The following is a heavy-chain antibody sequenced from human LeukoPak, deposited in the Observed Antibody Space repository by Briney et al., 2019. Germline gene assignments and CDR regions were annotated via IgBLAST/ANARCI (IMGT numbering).Heavy chain of an antibody. CDR1: GFTFSSSW. D-gene: IGHD3/OR15-3a*01. J-gene: IGHJ6*02. CDR3: AKDGGWTGSHFNGMDV. CDR2: SSVRGGGT. Sequence: GGSLRLSCAASGFTFSSSWMHWVRQAPGKGLEWVSGSSVRGGGTYYADSVKGRFTISRDNSKNTMYLQMNSLRAEDTAIYYCAKDGGWTGSHFNGMDVWGQGTTVTVSS. V-gene: IGHV3-23*01.